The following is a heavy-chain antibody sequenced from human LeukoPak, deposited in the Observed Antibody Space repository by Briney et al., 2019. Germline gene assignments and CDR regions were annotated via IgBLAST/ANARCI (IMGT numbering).Heavy chain of an antibody. Sequence: YPGGSLRLSCAASGFTFSSYWMSWVRQAPGKGLEWVANIKQDGSEKYYVDSVKGRFTISRDNAKNSLYLQMNSLRAEDTAVYYCARELAYSSSSGGRGFDYWGQGTLVTVSS. V-gene: IGHV3-7*01. D-gene: IGHD6-6*01. CDR2: IKQDGSEK. J-gene: IGHJ4*02. CDR1: GFTFSSYW. CDR3: ARELAYSSSSGGRGFDY.